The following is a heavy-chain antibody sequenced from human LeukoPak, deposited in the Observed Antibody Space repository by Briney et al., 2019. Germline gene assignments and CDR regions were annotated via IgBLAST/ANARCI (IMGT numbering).Heavy chain of an antibody. CDR1: GYTFTSYG. V-gene: IGHV1-69*13. D-gene: IGHD2-21*02. Sequence: GASVKVSCKASGYTFTSYGISWVRQAPGQGLEWMGGIIPIFGTANYAQKFRDRVTITADESTSTAYMELSSLRSEDTAVYYCARDHKAYCGADCYSFDYWGQGTLVTVSS. CDR3: ARDHKAYCGADCYSFDY. CDR2: IIPIFGTA. J-gene: IGHJ4*02.